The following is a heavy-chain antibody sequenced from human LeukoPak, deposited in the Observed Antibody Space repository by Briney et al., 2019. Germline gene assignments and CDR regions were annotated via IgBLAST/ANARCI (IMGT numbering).Heavy chain of an antibody. V-gene: IGHV4-34*01. CDR1: GGSFSGYY. CDR2: IYHSGST. Sequence: SETLSLTCAAYGGSFSGYYWSWIRQPPGKGLEWIGSIYHSGSTYYNPSLKSRVTISVDTSKNQFSLKLSSVTAADTAVYYCATIGPASPRGDTLYYFDYWGQGTLVTVSS. CDR3: ATIGPASPRGDTLYYFDY. J-gene: IGHJ4*02. D-gene: IGHD2-21*02.